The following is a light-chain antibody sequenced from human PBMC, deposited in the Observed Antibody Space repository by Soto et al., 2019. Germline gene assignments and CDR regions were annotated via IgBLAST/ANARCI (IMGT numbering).Light chain of an antibody. Sequence: DIQMTQSPSTLSASVGDRVTITCRASQSISSWVAWYQQKPGKAPKLLIYDASSLESGVPSRFSGSGSGTEFTLTISSLQPDDFATYYCQQYNSYSLFTSGPGTKVDIK. CDR1: QSISSW. V-gene: IGKV1-5*01. CDR3: QQYNSYSLFT. CDR2: DAS. J-gene: IGKJ3*01.